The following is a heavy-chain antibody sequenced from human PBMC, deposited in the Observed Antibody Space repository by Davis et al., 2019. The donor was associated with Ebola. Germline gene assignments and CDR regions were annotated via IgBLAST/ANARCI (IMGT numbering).Heavy chain of an antibody. CDR1: GGSVSTDSYY. V-gene: IGHV4-39*01. Sequence: SETLSLTCTVSGGSVSTDSYYWAWIRQPPGKGLEWIGSFFHGGTTKYNPSLESRVTIFADTSKNQFALKVRSVTAADTAVYYCATPAREPAFIRVVGDYYFGLDVWGQGATVIVS. J-gene: IGHJ6*02. CDR3: ATPAREPAFIRVVGDYYFGLDV. CDR2: FFHGGTT. D-gene: IGHD2-21*01.